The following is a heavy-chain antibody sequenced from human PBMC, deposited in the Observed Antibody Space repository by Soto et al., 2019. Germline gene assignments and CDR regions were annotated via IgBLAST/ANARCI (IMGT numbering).Heavy chain of an antibody. Sequence: NLSLTCAVSGGSIRSGDYSWSWIRQPKRKGLEWIGYIYDSGSTYYNPSLKSRVTISVDRSKNQFSLKLSSVTAADTAVYYCARGALRSPTSSDFDYWGQLILVTVS. CDR3: ARGALRSPTSSDFDY. J-gene: IGHJ4*02. CDR2: IYDSGST. D-gene: IGHD4-17*01. V-gene: IGHV4-30-2*01. CDR1: GGSIRSGDYS.